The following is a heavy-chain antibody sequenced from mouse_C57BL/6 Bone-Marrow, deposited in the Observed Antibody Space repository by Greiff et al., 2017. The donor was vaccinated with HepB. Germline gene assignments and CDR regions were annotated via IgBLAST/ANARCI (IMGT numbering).Heavy chain of an antibody. Sequence: EVKVVESGGDLVKPGGSLKLSCAASGFTFSSYGMSWVRQTPDKRLEWVATISSGGSYTYYPDSVKGRFTISRDNAKNTLYLQMSSLKSEDTAMYYCARHYYYGSSYPYYYAMDYWGQGTSVTVSS. J-gene: IGHJ4*01. D-gene: IGHD1-1*01. CDR2: ISSGGSYT. V-gene: IGHV5-6*01. CDR1: GFTFSSYG. CDR3: ARHYYYGSSYPYYYAMDY.